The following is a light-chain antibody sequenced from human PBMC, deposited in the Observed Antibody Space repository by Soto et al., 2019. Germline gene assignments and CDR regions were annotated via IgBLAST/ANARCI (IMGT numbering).Light chain of an antibody. CDR2: RNN. Sequence: QSVLTQPPSASGTPGQRVTISCSGSSSNIGSNFVYWYQQFPGTAPKLLIYRNNQRPSGVPDRFSGSKSGTSASLAISGLPSEDEADYYCAALDDSLSGWVFGGGTKVTVL. J-gene: IGLJ3*02. CDR1: SSNIGSNF. V-gene: IGLV1-47*01. CDR3: AALDDSLSGWV.